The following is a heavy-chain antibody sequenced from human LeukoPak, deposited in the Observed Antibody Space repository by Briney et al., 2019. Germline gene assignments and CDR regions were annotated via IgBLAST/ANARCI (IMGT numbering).Heavy chain of an antibody. Sequence: SETLSLTCAVYGGSFSGYYWSWMRQPPGKGLEWIGEINHSGSTNYNPSLKSRVTISVDTSKNQFSLKLSSVTAADTAVYYCARGLRDDYVWGSYRRKNWFDPWGQGTLVTVSS. D-gene: IGHD3-16*02. CDR1: GGSFSGYY. CDR3: ARGLRDDYVWGSYRRKNWFDP. CDR2: INHSGST. V-gene: IGHV4-34*01. J-gene: IGHJ5*02.